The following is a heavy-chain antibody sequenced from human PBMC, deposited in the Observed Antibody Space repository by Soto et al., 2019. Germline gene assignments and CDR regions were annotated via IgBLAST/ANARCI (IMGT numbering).Heavy chain of an antibody. CDR3: AKDLSSLGYDFLSGYSRSPYYYYYMDV. Sequence: PGGSLRLSCAASGFTFSSYAMSWVRQAPGKGLEWVSAISGSGGSTYYADSVKGRFTISRDNSKNTLYLQMNSLRAEDTAVYYCAKDLSSLGYDFLSGYSRSPYYYYYMDVWGKGTTVTVSS. CDR1: GFTFSSYA. J-gene: IGHJ6*03. V-gene: IGHV3-23*01. D-gene: IGHD3-3*01. CDR2: ISGSGGST.